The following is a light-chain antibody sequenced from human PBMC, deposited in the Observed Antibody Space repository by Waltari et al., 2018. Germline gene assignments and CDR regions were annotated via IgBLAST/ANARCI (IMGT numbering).Light chain of an antibody. CDR3: QHYYTTPFT. CDR1: QGISNS. V-gene: IGKV1-NL1*01. CDR2: AAS. J-gene: IGKJ3*01. Sequence: DIQMTQSPSSLSASVGDRVTITCRASQGISNSLAWYQQTPGKAPKLLLFAASKLEGGVPSRFSGSGSGTDFTLTISRLQPGDFATFYCQHYYTTPFTFGPGTKVDIK.